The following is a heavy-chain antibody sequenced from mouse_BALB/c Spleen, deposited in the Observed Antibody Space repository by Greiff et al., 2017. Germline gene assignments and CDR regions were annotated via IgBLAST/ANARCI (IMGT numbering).Heavy chain of an antibody. V-gene: IGHV5-4*02. CDR3: ARGKGYFDD. CDR1: GFTFSDYY. J-gene: IGHJ2*01. CDR2: ISGGGSYT. Sequence: EEKVVESGGGLVKPGGSLKLSCAASGFTFSDYYMYWVRQTPEKRLEWVATISGGGSYTYYPDSVKGRFTISRDNAKNNLYLQMSSLKSEDTAMYYCARGKGYFDDWGEGTTLTVSS.